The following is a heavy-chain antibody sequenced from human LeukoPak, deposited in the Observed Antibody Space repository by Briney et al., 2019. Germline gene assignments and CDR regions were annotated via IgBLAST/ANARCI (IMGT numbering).Heavy chain of an antibody. V-gene: IGHV4-39*07. CDR2: IYYSGST. CDR1: GGSISSYY. D-gene: IGHD5-18*01. J-gene: IGHJ6*03. Sequence: SETLSLTCTVSGGSISSYYWSWIRQPPGKGLEWIGSIYYSGSTYYNPSLKSRVTISVDTSKNQFSLKLSSVTAADTAVYYCARVRGAQYSPYYMDVWGKGTTVTVSS. CDR3: ARVRGAQYSPYYMDV.